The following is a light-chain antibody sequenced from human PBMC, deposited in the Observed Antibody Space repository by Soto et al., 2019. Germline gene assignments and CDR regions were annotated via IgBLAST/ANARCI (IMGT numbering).Light chain of an antibody. V-gene: IGKV1-39*01. CDR3: LQSYSTLGT. Sequence: DIQMTQSPSSLSASVGDRVTITCRASQAIGTYLYWYQHKPGKAPKLLIYSASSLQSGVPSRFSGSGSGTEFTLTITSLQPEDFATYYCLQSYSTLGTFGPGTRVEIK. J-gene: IGKJ3*01. CDR1: QAIGTY. CDR2: SAS.